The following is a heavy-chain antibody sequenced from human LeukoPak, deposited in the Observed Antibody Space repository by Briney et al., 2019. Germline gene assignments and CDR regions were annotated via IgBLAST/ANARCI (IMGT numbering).Heavy chain of an antibody. Sequence: PGGSLRLSCAASGFAFSSYSMNWVRQAPGKGLEWVSSISSSSSYIYYADSVKGRFTISRDNAKNSLYLQMNSLRAEDTAVYYCARDGGPYFGVGATLGTFDYWGQGTLVTVSS. V-gene: IGHV3-21*01. CDR3: ARDGGPYFGVGATLGTFDY. D-gene: IGHD1-26*01. CDR1: GFAFSSYS. CDR2: ISSSSSYI. J-gene: IGHJ4*02.